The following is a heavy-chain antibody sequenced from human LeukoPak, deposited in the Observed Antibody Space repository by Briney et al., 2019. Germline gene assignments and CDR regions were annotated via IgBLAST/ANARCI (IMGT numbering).Heavy chain of an antibody. J-gene: IGHJ4*02. CDR1: GFAFSNYW. V-gene: IGHV3-74*01. CDR2: INKDETTT. CDR3: ASGFSSDYGGNTY. D-gene: IGHD4-23*01. Sequence: HPGGSLRLSCAASGFAFSNYWMHWVRQAPGKGLVWVSRINKDETTTEYADSVRGRFTISRDNAENTLYLQMNSLRAEDTAVYYCASGFSSDYGGNTYWGQGTLVTVSS.